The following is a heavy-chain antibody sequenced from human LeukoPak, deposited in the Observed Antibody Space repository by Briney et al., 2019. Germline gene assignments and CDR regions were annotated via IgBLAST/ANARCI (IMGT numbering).Heavy chain of an antibody. CDR1: GYTFTGYY. V-gene: IGHV1-2*02. Sequence: ASVKVSCKASGYTFTGYYIHWVRQAPGQGLEWMGWINPNSGGTNYAQKFQGRVTMTRDTSISTACMELSRLRSDDTAVYYCARDPIVVVIASDAFDIWGQGTMVTVSS. D-gene: IGHD2-21*01. CDR3: ARDPIVVVIASDAFDI. J-gene: IGHJ3*02. CDR2: INPNSGGT.